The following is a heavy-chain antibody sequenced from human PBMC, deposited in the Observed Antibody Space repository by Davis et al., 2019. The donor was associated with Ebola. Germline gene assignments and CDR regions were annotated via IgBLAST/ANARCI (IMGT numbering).Heavy chain of an antibody. CDR1: GFTFSSYS. J-gene: IGHJ6*02. CDR2: ISSSSSTI. D-gene: IGHD2-21*02. CDR3: ARDLLVTIYYYYYGMDV. V-gene: IGHV3-48*01. Sequence: GESLKISCAASGFTFSSYSMNWVRQAPGKGLEWVSYISSSSSTIYYADSVKGRFTISRDNAKNSLYLQMNSLRAEDTAVYYCARDLLVTIYYYYYGMDVWGQGTTVTVSS.